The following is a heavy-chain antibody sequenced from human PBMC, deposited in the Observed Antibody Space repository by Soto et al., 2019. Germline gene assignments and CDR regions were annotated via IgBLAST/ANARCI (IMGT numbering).Heavy chain of an antibody. V-gene: IGHV1-2*02. CDR3: ARDQSPGIAVVTAISWFDP. Sequence: ASVKVSCKASGYTFTGYYMHWVRQAPGQGLEWMGWINPNSGGTNYAQKFQGRVTMTRDTSISTAYMELSRLRSDDTAVYYCARDQSPGIAVVTAISWFDPWGQGTLVTVSS. CDR2: INPNSGGT. J-gene: IGHJ5*02. CDR1: GYTFTGYY. D-gene: IGHD2-21*02.